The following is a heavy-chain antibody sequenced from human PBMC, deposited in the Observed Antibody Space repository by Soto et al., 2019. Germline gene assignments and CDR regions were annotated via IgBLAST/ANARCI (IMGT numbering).Heavy chain of an antibody. Sequence: GESLKISCKGSGYSFTSYWLGWVRQMPGKGLEWMGIIYPGDSDTRYSPSFQGQVTISADKSLRTAYPQWTSLKASDTALYYCARTRSFTLGFYYDGMDVWGQGTTVTVSS. CDR3: ARTRSFTLGFYYDGMDV. CDR1: GYSFTSYW. D-gene: IGHD6-6*01. CDR2: IYPGDSDT. J-gene: IGHJ6*02. V-gene: IGHV5-51*01.